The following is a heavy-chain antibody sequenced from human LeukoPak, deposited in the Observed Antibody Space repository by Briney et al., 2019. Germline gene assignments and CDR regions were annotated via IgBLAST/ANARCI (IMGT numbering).Heavy chain of an antibody. CDR1: GFTFSSYA. CDR2: ISSNGGST. V-gene: IGHV3-64D*09. Sequence: GSLRLSCSASGFTFSSYAMHWVRQAPGKGLEYVSAISSNGGSTYYADSVKGRFTISRDNSKNTLYLQMSSLRAEDTAVYYCVKDRRETGTTFDYWGQGTLVTVSS. J-gene: IGHJ4*02. D-gene: IGHD1-1*01. CDR3: VKDRRETGTTFDY.